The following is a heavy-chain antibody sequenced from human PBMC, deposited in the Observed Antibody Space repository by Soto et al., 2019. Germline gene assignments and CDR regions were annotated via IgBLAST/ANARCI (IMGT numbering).Heavy chain of an antibody. CDR3: SRTTARYSYGRDGPFYYCYGMDV. J-gene: IGHJ6*02. CDR2: IISVDDI. CDR1: GFSLNNDRMG. Sequence: QVTLKESGPVRVKPTETLTLTCSVSGFSLNNDRMGVSWIRQPPGKALEWLAHIISVDDISYSPSLKGRLTISKDASGSQVVLTLTNMDPVDTATYFCSRTTARYSYGRDGPFYYCYGMDVWGQGTAVTVSS. D-gene: IGHD5-18*01. V-gene: IGHV2-26*01.